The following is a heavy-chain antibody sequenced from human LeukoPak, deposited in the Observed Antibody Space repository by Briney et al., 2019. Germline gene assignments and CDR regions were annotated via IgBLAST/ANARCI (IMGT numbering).Heavy chain of an antibody. V-gene: IGHV3-21*01. Sequence: GGSLRLSCAASGFSLSTSAMNWVRQAPGKGLEWVSSINSVSSHIYYADSVRGRFTISRVNAKNSLYLQMSSLRAEDTAVYYCTRDPTYYLRYGYFDYWGQGILVTVSS. J-gene: IGHJ4*02. CDR2: INSVSSHI. CDR3: TRDPTYYLRYGYFDY. D-gene: IGHD5/OR15-5a*01. CDR1: GFSLSTSA.